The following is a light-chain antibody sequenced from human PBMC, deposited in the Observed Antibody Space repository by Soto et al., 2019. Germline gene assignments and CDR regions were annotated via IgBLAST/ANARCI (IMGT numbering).Light chain of an antibody. CDR3: LQDYNRPRT. CDR2: TAS. CDR1: RDVGND. V-gene: IGKV1-6*01. Sequence: IQMTQSPLSLSASVGDRVIITCRASRDVGNDLGWYQQKPGKAPKLLIFTASTLHSGVPSRFIGSGSGTVFTLTISSLHPEDFATYFCLQDYNRPRTFGQGTTVES. J-gene: IGKJ1*01.